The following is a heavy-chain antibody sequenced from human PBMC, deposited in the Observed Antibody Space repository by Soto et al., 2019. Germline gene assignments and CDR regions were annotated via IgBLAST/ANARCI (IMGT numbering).Heavy chain of an antibody. Sequence: EVQLVESGGGLVQPGGSLRLSCAVSGFTFSSSEMYWVRQAPGKGLEWISYIHPSGLPIFYADSVKGRFTISRDNANNSLFLQMNSLRAEDTAVYYCARRASRWGQGTMVTVSS. V-gene: IGHV3-48*03. D-gene: IGHD1-26*01. J-gene: IGHJ3*01. CDR3: ARRASR. CDR2: IHPSGLPI. CDR1: GFTFSSSE.